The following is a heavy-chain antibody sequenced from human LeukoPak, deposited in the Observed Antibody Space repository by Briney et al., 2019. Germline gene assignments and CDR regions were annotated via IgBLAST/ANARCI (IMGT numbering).Heavy chain of an antibody. CDR3: TTGYGWLLPLDY. Sequence: GGSLRLSCAASGFTFSNAWMSWVRQAPGKGLEWVGRIKSKTDGGTTDYAAPVKGRFTISRDDSKNTLYPQMNSLKTEDTAVYYCTTGYGWLLPLDYWGQGTLVTVSS. CDR1: GFTFSNAW. D-gene: IGHD3-22*01. J-gene: IGHJ4*02. CDR2: IKSKTDGGTT. V-gene: IGHV3-15*01.